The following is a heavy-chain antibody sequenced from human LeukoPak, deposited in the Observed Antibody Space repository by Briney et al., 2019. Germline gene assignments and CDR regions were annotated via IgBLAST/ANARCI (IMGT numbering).Heavy chain of an antibody. CDR2: MYNSGST. D-gene: IGHD4-17*01. V-gene: IGHV4-61*05. CDR1: GGSISSSSYY. J-gene: IGHJ4*02. CDR3: ARVDPRLGDSMDY. Sequence: SEALSLTCTVSGGSISSSSYYWGRIRQPPGKGLEWIGYMYNSGSTNYNPSLKSRVTISVDTSKNQFSLKLSSVTAADTALYYCARVDPRLGDSMDYWGPGTLVTVSS.